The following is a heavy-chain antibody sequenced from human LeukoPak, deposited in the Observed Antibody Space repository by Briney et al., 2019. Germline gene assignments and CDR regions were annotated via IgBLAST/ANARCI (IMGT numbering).Heavy chain of an antibody. V-gene: IGHV3-53*01. CDR3: TRDPRNLDY. D-gene: IGHD1-14*01. CDR1: GFTVSSNS. J-gene: IGHJ4*02. CDR2: IYSGTI. Sequence: PGGSLRLSCTVSGFTVSSNSMSWVRQAPGKGLEWVSFIYSGTIHYSDSVKGRFTISRDNAKNSLYLQMNSLRVEDTAVYYCTRDPRNLDYWGQGTLVTVSS.